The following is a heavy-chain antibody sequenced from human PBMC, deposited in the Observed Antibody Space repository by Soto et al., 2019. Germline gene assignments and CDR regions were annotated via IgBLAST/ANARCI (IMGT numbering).Heavy chain of an antibody. Sequence: EVQLLESGGGLVQPGGSLRLSCAASGFTFSSYAMSWVRQAPGKGLEWVSAISGSGASTYYADSVKGRFTISRDNSENTLYVQMNSLRAEDTALYYCAKDARSNRNTGHYNDAFDIWGQGTMVTVSS. D-gene: IGHD1-1*01. CDR2: ISGSGAST. V-gene: IGHV3-23*01. CDR1: GFTFSSYA. CDR3: AKDARSNRNTGHYNDAFDI. J-gene: IGHJ3*02.